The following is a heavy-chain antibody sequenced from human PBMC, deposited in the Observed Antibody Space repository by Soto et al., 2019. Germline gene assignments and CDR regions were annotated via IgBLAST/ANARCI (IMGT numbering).Heavy chain of an antibody. CDR1: GYTFTSYG. Sequence: QVPLVQSGAEVKKPGASVKVSCKASGYTFTSYGISWVRQAPGQGLEWMGWISAYNGNTNYAQKLQGRVTMTTDTTTSTAYMELRSLRSDDTAVYYCARAGGSMVRGVMGWFDPWGQGTLVTVSS. D-gene: IGHD3-10*01. CDR2: ISAYNGNT. J-gene: IGHJ5*02. CDR3: ARAGGSMVRGVMGWFDP. V-gene: IGHV1-18*01.